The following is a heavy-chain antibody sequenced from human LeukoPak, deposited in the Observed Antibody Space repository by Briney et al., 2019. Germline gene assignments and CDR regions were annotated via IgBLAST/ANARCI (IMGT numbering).Heavy chain of an antibody. CDR2: IDRSGSAI. CDR1: GFTFSDSY. V-gene: IGHV3-11*04. Sequence: GGSLRLSCAASGFTFSDSYMSWIRQAPGTGLGWVSYIDRSGSAIYYADSVKGRFTISRDNAKNSLYLQMNSLRAEDTAVYYCARDHRYYYDTTLGAFDYWGQGTLVTVS. J-gene: IGHJ4*02. D-gene: IGHD3-22*01. CDR3: ARDHRYYYDTTLGAFDY.